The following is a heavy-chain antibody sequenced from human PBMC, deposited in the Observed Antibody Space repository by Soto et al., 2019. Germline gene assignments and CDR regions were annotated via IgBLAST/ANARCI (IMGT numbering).Heavy chain of an antibody. CDR1: GGSISSYY. Sequence: SETLSLTCPVSGGSISSYYWSWIRQPPGKGLEWIGYIYYSGSTNYNPSLKSRVTISVDTSKNQFSLKLSSVTAADTAVYYCARAVTIFGVVTPSFDYWGQGTLVTVSS. D-gene: IGHD3-3*01. CDR2: IYYSGST. J-gene: IGHJ4*02. CDR3: ARAVTIFGVVTPSFDY. V-gene: IGHV4-59*01.